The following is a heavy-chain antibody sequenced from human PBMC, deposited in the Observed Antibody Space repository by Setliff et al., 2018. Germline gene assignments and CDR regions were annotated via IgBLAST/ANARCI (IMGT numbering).Heavy chain of an antibody. Sequence: RGSLRLSCAASRFTFSSYSMNWVRQAPGKGLEWVSSISSSSVYIYYADSVKGRFTISRDNAKNSLYLQMNSLRAEDTAIYYCVRALAYYYMDVWGKGTTVTVSS. CDR2: ISSSSVYI. V-gene: IGHV3-21*01. CDR3: VRALAYYYMDV. J-gene: IGHJ6*03. CDR1: RFTFSSYS.